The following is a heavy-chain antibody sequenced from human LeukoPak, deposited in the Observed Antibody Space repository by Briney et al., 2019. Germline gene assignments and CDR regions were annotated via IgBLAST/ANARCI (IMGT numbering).Heavy chain of an antibody. Sequence: SETLSLTCTVSGYSISSGYYWGWIRQPPGKGLEWIGSIYYSGSTYYNPPLSSRVTISVDRSKNQFSLQLTSVTAADTAVYYCARLPTGYPNWFDPWGQGTLVTVSS. J-gene: IGHJ5*02. D-gene: IGHD4-17*01. V-gene: IGHV4-38-2*02. CDR1: GYSISSGYY. CDR2: IYYSGST. CDR3: ARLPTGYPNWFDP.